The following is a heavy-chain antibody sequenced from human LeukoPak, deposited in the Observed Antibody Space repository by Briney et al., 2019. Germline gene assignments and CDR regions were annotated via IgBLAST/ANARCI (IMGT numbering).Heavy chain of an antibody. D-gene: IGHD3-16*01. CDR1: GFTFSSYW. Sequence: GGSLRLSCAASGFTFSSYWMNWACQAPGKGLEWVASINHNGNVNYYVDSVKGRFTISRDNAKNSLYLQMSNLRAEDTAVYFCARGGGLDVWGQGATVTVSS. CDR2: INHNGNVN. CDR3: ARGGGLDV. J-gene: IGHJ6*02. V-gene: IGHV3-7*03.